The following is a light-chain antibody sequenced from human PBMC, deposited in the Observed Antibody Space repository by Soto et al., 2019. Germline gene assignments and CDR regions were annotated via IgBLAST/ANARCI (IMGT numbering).Light chain of an antibody. CDR3: QQYRMSPNT. V-gene: IGKV3-20*01. CDR2: DAS. J-gene: IGKJ5*01. CDR1: QSVSSN. Sequence: EIVLTQSPGTLSLSPGERATLSCRASQSVSSNLAWYQQTPGQAPRLLIYDASNRATGFPARFSGSGSGTDFSLTIRGLKPEDFAVYYCQQYRMSPNTCGQGTRREIK.